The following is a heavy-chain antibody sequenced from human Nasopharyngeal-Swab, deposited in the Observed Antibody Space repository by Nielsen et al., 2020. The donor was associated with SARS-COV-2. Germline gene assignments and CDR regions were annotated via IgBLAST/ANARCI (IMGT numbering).Heavy chain of an antibody. CDR3: ARQSRSRTGWLPPSDY. CDR1: GGSISSSSYY. D-gene: IGHD6-19*01. CDR2: IYYSGST. V-gene: IGHV4-39*01. Sequence: SDTLSLTCTVSGGSISSSSYYWGWIRQHPGKGLEWIWSIYYSGSTYYNPSLKSRVTISVDTSKNQFSLKLSSVTAADTAVYYCARQSRSRTGWLPPSDYWGQGTLVTVSS. J-gene: IGHJ4*02.